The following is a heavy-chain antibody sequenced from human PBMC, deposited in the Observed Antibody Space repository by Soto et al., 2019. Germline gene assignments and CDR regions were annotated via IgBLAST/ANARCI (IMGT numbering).Heavy chain of an antibody. CDR2: IYYSGST. CDR3: ARRGSSSWYGY. V-gene: IGHV4-39*01. Sequence: QLQLQESGPGLVKPSETLSLTCTVSGGSISSSSYYWGWIRQPPGKGLEWNGSIYYSGSTYYNPSLKSRVTISVDTSKNQFSLKLSSVTAADTAVYYCARRGSSSWYGYWGQGTLVTVSS. D-gene: IGHD6-13*01. CDR1: GGSISSSSYY. J-gene: IGHJ4*02.